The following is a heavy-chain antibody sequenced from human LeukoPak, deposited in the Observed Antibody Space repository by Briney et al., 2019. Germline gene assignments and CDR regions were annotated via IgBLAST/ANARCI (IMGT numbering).Heavy chain of an antibody. CDR3: ARSRTVSGYDYVY. CDR2: ISYDGSDK. J-gene: IGHJ4*02. D-gene: IGHD5-12*01. Sequence: GGSLRLSCAASGFTFSSYAMHWVRQAPGKGLEWVALISYDGSDKYYADSVKGRFTISRDNSKNTLYLQMNSLRTVDTAVYYCARSRTVSGYDYVYWGQGTLVTVSS. CDR1: GFTFSSYA. V-gene: IGHV3-30-3*01.